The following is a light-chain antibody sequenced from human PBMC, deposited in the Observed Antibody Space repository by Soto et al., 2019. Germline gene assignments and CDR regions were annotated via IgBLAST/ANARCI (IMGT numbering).Light chain of an antibody. CDR2: EVS. J-gene: IGLJ1*01. CDR3: NSYTSSSTYV. CDR1: SSDVGGYNY. Sequence: QSVLTQPASVSGSPGQSITISCTGTSSDVGGYNYVSWYQQHPGKAPKLMIYEVSNRPSGVSNRFSGSKSGNTASLTTSGLQAEDEADYYCNSYTSSSTYVFGTGTKVTVL. V-gene: IGLV2-14*01.